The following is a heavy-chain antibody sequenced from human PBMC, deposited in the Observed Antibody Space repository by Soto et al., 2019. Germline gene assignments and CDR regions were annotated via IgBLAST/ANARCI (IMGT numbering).Heavy chain of an antibody. CDR1: GFSFSNYA. CDR3: ARYCRSTSCYDY. CDR2: ISYDGRDK. Sequence: PGGSLRFSCAASGFSFSNYAMHWVRQAPGKGLEWVAVISYDGRDKYYEDSVKGRYTISRDKSKNTLFLQMNSLRAEVTAVYYCARYCRSTSCYDYWGQGTLVTVSS. J-gene: IGHJ4*02. V-gene: IGHV3-30*03. D-gene: IGHD2-2*01.